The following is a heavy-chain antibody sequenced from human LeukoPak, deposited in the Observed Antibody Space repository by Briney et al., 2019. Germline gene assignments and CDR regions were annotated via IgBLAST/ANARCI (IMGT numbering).Heavy chain of an antibody. D-gene: IGHD3-22*01. V-gene: IGHV3-7*03. Sequence: GGSLRLSCAASGFTFPNYWMGWVRQAPGKGLEWVASIKSGGSDKYYVDSVKGRFTISRDNSKNSLYLQMDTLRSEDTAFYYCVKDLSYESSGYVFDSWGQGTLVTVSS. J-gene: IGHJ4*02. CDR3: VKDLSYESSGYVFDS. CDR2: IKSGGSDK. CDR1: GFTFPNYW.